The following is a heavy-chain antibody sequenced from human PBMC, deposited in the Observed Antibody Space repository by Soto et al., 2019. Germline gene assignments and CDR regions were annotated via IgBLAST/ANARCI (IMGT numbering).Heavy chain of an antibody. Sequence: SETLSLTCAVSGGTMSSSAYFWAWVRQPPGKPLEWSGSVNYNGNTYYNPSLRSRFTISMDPFKNHFSLRLTSVTAAYTAEFYCARPTSSFREPFDSWGQRTRSPS. CDR1: GGTMSSSAYF. CDR2: VNYNGNT. J-gene: IGHJ4*02. CDR3: ARPTSSFREPFDS. V-gene: IGHV4-39*02. D-gene: IGHD1-1*01.